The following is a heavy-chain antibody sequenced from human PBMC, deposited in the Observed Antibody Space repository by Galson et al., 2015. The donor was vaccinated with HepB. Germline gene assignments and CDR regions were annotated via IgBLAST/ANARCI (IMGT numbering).Heavy chain of an antibody. Sequence: SVKVSCKASGYTFTSYGISWVRQAPGQGLEWMGWISAYNGNTNYAQKLQGRVTMTTDTSTSTAYMELRSLRSDDTAVYHCARVGLEYCSSTSCQNWFDPWGQGTLVTVSS. CDR2: ISAYNGNT. J-gene: IGHJ5*02. CDR3: ARVGLEYCSSTSCQNWFDP. D-gene: IGHD2-2*01. V-gene: IGHV1-18*04. CDR1: GYTFTSYG.